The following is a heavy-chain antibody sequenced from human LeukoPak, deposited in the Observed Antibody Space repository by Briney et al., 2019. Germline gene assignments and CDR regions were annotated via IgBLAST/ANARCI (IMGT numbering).Heavy chain of an antibody. Sequence: TSETLSLTCTVSGGSISSSSYYWGWIRQPPGKGLEWIGSIYYSGSTYYNPSLRSRVTISVDTSKNQFSLKLSSVTAADTAVYYCASTHPLESGYWGQGTLVTVSS. CDR2: IYYSGST. J-gene: IGHJ4*02. CDR1: GGSISSSSYY. D-gene: IGHD6-25*01. CDR3: ASTHPLESGY. V-gene: IGHV4-39*01.